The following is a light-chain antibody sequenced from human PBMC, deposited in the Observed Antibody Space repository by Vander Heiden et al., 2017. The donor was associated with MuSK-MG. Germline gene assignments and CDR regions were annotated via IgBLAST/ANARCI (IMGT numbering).Light chain of an antibody. CDR2: DAS. V-gene: IGKV3-11*01. J-gene: IGKJ5*01. CDR3: QQRSNWPSIT. Sequence: EIVLTQSPATLSLSPGERATFSCRASQSVSSYLAWYQQKPGQAPRLLIHDASNRATGIPARFSGSGSGTDFTLTISSLEPEDFAVYYCQQRSNWPSITFGQGTRLEIK. CDR1: QSVSSY.